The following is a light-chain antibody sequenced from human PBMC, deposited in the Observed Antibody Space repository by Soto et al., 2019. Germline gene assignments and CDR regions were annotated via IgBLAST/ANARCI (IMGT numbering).Light chain of an antibody. V-gene: IGLV2-8*01. CDR3: SSYAGSNNLGV. CDR1: SSDVGGYNY. Sequence: QSVLTQPPSASGSPGQSVTISCTGTSSDVGGYNYVSWYQQHPGKAPKVMIYEVSKRPPGVPDRFSGSKSGNTASLTVSGLQAEDEADYYCSSYAGSNNLGVFGTGTKVTVL. CDR2: EVS. J-gene: IGLJ1*01.